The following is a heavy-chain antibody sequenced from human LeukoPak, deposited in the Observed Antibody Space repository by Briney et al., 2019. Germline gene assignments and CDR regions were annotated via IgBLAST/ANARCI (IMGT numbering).Heavy chain of an antibody. CDR2: IYYSGST. CDR3: ASSQQSDYDFWSGYGNWFDP. Sequence: SETLSLTCTVSVGSISSQYWSWIRQPPGKELEWMGDIYYSGSTNYNPSLKRRVIISVDTSKIQFSLKLSSVTAADTAVYYCASSQQSDYDFWSGYGNWFDPWGQGTLVTVSS. D-gene: IGHD3-3*01. J-gene: IGHJ5*02. CDR1: VGSISSQY. V-gene: IGHV4-59*11.